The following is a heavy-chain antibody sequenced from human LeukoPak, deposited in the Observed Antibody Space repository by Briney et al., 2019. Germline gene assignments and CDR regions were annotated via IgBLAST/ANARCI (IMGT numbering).Heavy chain of an antibody. CDR1: GFTFDNYA. CDR2: INWNSGLR. Sequence: GGSLRLSCAASGFTFDNYAIHWVRQAPGKGLEWVSGINWNSGLRGYADSVEGRVTISRDNAKNSLYLQMNSLRAEDTALYYCAKDLRSVGATALDIWGQGTMVTVSS. J-gene: IGHJ3*02. CDR3: AKDLRSVGATALDI. V-gene: IGHV3-9*01. D-gene: IGHD1-26*01.